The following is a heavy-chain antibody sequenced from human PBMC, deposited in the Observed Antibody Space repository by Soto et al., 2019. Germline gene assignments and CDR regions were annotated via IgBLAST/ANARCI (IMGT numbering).Heavy chain of an antibody. CDR3: ARERTGTTSMDV. J-gene: IGHJ6*02. V-gene: IGHV1-8*01. D-gene: IGHD1-1*01. CDR1: GYTFTSYD. Sequence: QVQLVQSGAEVKKPGASVKVSCKASGYTFTSYDINWVRQATGQGLEWMGWMNPNSGNTGYAQKFRGRVTMTRNTSISTAYMEMSSLRSEDTAVYYCARERTGTTSMDVWGQGTTVTVSS. CDR2: MNPNSGNT.